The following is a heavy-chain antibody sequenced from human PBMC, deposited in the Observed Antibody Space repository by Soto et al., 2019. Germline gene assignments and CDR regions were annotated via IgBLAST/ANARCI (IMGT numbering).Heavy chain of an antibody. D-gene: IGHD5-12*01. V-gene: IGHV4-30-4*01. CDR1: GCYISSGDYY. CDR2: VFYTGNT. J-gene: IGHJ4*02. Sequence: SETLSLICTVSGCYISSGDYYWNWIRQPPGKGLEWIGYVFYTGNTYYNPSLKRRVAISIDTSENQFSLRLSSVTAADTAVYYCAKEDVVATSAGGFDFWGPGTLVTVS. CDR3: AKEDVVATSAGGFDF.